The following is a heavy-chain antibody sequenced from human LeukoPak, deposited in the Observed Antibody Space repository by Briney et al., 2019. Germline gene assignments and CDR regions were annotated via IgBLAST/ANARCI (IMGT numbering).Heavy chain of an antibody. CDR1: GFTFSSYA. CDR3: ARGKYYDFWSGFSATNFDY. Sequence: GGSLRLSCAASGFTFSSYAMHWVRQAPGKGLEWVAVISYDGSNKYYADSVKGRFTISRDNSKNTLYLQMNSLRAEDTAVYYCARGKYYDFWSGFSATNFDYWGQGTLVTVSS. CDR2: ISYDGSNK. J-gene: IGHJ4*02. D-gene: IGHD3-3*01. V-gene: IGHV3-30-3*01.